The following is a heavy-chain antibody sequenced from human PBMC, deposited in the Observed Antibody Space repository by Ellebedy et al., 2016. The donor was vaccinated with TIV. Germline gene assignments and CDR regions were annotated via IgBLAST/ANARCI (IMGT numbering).Heavy chain of an antibody. V-gene: IGHV3-53*05. CDR2: IYTGGNT. CDR3: AKSWVRYGTILFYYYGMDV. J-gene: IGHJ6*02. CDR1: GFTVSRNY. Sequence: GESLKISXAASGFTVSRNYMTWVRQAPGKGLEWVSVIYTGGNTYYADSVKGRFTISRDKSKNTLYLQMNSLRAEDTAVYYCAKSWVRYGTILFYYYGMDVWGQGTTVTVSS. D-gene: IGHD4-17*01.